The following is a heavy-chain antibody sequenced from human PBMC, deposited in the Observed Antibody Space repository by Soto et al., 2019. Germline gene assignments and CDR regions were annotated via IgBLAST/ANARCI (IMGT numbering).Heavy chain of an antibody. D-gene: IGHD3-9*01. Sequence: QVQLQQWGAGPLRPLETLSLTCGVSGWSFSGYYWAWIRQSPGKGLEWIGEINDRGSINYNPSLTSRVSISVDTSKNHSSLNLRSVPAADTAVYYCARESHDILTGPPWVWYFDLWGRGTQVTVSS. CDR1: GWSFSGYY. V-gene: IGHV4-34*01. CDR2: INDRGSI. J-gene: IGHJ2*01. CDR3: ARESHDILTGPPWVWYFDL.